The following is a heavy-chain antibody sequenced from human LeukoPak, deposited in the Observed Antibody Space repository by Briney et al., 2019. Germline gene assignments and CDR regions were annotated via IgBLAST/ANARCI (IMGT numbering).Heavy chain of an antibody. J-gene: IGHJ6*02. CDR3: ARGLRFLEWANYYYYGMDV. CDR1: GYTFTSYG. CDR2: IIPILGIA. Sequence: ASVKVSCKASGYTFTSYGISWVRQAPGQGLEWMGRIIPILGIANYAQKFQGRVTITADKSTSTAYMELSSLRSEDTAVYYCARGLRFLEWANYYYYGMDVWGQGTTVTVSS. V-gene: IGHV1-69*04. D-gene: IGHD3-3*01.